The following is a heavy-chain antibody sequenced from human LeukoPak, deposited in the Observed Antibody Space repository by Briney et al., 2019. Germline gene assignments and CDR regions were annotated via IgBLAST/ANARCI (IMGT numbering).Heavy chain of an antibody. V-gene: IGHV3-53*01. CDR1: GLTVSSNY. Sequence: GGSLRLSCAVSGLTVSSNYITWLRQAPGQGLEWVSVFLSGGSTHYADSVKPRFRMSRDNYRHIVYPQLNSLRADDTAVYYCARSGLTGRGNGLDVWGQGTTVTVSS. CDR2: FLSGGST. CDR3: ARSGLTGRGNGLDV. D-gene: IGHD3/OR15-3a*01. J-gene: IGHJ6*02.